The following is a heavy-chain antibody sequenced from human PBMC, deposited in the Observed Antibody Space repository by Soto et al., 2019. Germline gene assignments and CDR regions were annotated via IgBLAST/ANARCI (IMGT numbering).Heavy chain of an antibody. CDR1: GGSTSSDDYY. D-gene: IGHD2-15*01. Sequence: TLSLTCTVSGGSTSSDDYYWTWIRQPPGEGLEWIGYIYYTGRTSSTPSLESRITISIDTSKNQFSLNLNSVSAADTAVYYCAREGSSSPEYFDFWGPGTLVTVSS. J-gene: IGHJ4*02. V-gene: IGHV4-30-4*01. CDR3: AREGSSSPEYFDF. CDR2: IYYTGRT.